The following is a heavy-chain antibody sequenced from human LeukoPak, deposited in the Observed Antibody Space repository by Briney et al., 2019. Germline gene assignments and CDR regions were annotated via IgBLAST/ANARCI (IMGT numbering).Heavy chain of an antibody. CDR1: GGSISSGGYY. CDR2: IYYSGST. Sequence: PSETLSLTCTVSGGSISSGGYYWSWIRQHLGKGLEWIGYIYYSGSTYYNPSLKSRVTISVDTSKNQFSLKLSSVTAADTAVYYCARGSYDSDTPPIWYFDLWGRGTLVTVSS. D-gene: IGHD3-22*01. V-gene: IGHV4-31*03. CDR3: ARGSYDSDTPPIWYFDL. J-gene: IGHJ2*01.